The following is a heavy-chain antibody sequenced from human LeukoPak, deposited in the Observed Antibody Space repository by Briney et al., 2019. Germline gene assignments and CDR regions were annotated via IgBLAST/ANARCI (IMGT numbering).Heavy chain of an antibody. V-gene: IGHV3-30*02. Sequence: PGGSLRLSCAASGFTFSSYGMHWVRQAPGKGLEWVAFIRYDGSNKYYADSVKGRFTISRDNSKNTLYLQMNSLRADDTAVYYCARVLSVGGSFDYWGQGTLVTVSS. CDR3: ARVLSVGGSFDY. J-gene: IGHJ4*02. CDR1: GFTFSSYG. D-gene: IGHD3-16*01. CDR2: IRYDGSNK.